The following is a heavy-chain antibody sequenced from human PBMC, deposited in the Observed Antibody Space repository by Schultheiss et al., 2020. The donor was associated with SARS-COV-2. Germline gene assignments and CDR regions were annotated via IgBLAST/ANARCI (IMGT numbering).Heavy chain of an antibody. D-gene: IGHD2-2*02. V-gene: IGHV4-34*09. CDR1: GGSFSGYY. CDR3: ARDGYYCSSTSCYRYFDY. CDR2: IYYSGST. J-gene: IGHJ4*02. Sequence: SETLSLTCAVYGGSFSGYYWSWIRQPPGKGLEWIGYIYYSGSTYYNPSLKSRVTISVDTSKNQFSLKLSSVTAADTAVYYCARDGYYCSSTSCYRYFDYWGQGTLVTVSS.